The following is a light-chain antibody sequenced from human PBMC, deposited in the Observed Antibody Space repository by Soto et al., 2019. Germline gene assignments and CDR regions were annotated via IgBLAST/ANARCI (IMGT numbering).Light chain of an antibody. CDR2: DVS. V-gene: IGLV2-14*03. CDR3: TSFTSRHTYV. CDR1: SSDVGGYNY. Sequence: ARTQPASVSGSPGQSITISCTGTSSDVGGYNYVSWYQQHPDKAPTLMLYDVSNRPSGASTRFSGSKCGDTASLIISGLQAEDEADYYCTSFTSRHTYVFGTGTKVTVL. J-gene: IGLJ1*01.